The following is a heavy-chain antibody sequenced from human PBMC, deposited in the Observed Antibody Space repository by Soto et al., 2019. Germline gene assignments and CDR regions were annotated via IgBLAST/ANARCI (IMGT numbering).Heavy chain of an antibody. CDR3: ARSPYGDYDTTFDY. V-gene: IGHV3-30*03. CDR1: GFTFSSYG. Sequence: QVQLVESGGGVVQPGRSLRLSCAASGFTFSSYGMHWVRQAPGKGLEWVAVISYDGSNKYYADSVKGRVTISRDNSKNTLYLQMNSLRAEDTAVYYCARSPYGDYDTTFDYWGQGTLVTVSS. D-gene: IGHD4-17*01. CDR2: ISYDGSNK. J-gene: IGHJ4*02.